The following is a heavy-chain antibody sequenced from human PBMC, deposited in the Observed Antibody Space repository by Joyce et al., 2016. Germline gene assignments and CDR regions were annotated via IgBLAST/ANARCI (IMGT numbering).Heavy chain of an antibody. CDR3: AKDVTLYSINWYSGMDV. J-gene: IGHJ6*02. Sequence: QVQLVESGGGVVQPGRSLRLSCAACGFTISSYGMHWVRQAPGKGLEWVAVISHDGTKKYYADSVKGRFSISRDNSKNTLYLQMNSLRGEDTAVYYCAKDVTLYSINWYSGMDVWGQGTTVTVSS. CDR1: GFTISSYG. D-gene: IGHD6-13*01. V-gene: IGHV3-30*18. CDR2: ISHDGTKK.